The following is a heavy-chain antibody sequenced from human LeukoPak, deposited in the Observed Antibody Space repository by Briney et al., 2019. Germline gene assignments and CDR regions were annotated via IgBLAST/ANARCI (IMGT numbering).Heavy chain of an antibody. D-gene: IGHD3-10*01. Sequence: SETLSLTCAVSGGSISSGGYSWSWIRQPPGKGLEWIGYIYHGGSTYYNPSLKSRVTISVDRSKNQFSLNLNSVTAADTAVYYCARDGSGRGAGLFDYWGQGTLVTVSS. CDR3: ARDGSGRGAGLFDY. CDR1: GGSISSGGYS. J-gene: IGHJ4*02. CDR2: IYHGGST. V-gene: IGHV4-30-2*01.